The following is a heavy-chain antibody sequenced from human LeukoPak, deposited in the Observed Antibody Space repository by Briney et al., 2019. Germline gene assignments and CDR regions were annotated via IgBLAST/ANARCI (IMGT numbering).Heavy chain of an antibody. V-gene: IGHV4-30-4*08. CDR3: ARTPIYDILTGPDY. J-gene: IGHJ4*02. CDR2: IYYSGST. Sequence: SQTLSLTRTVSGGSISSGDYYWSWIRQPPGKGLEWIGYIYYSGSTYYNPSLKSRVTISVDTSKNQFSLKLSSVTAADTAVYYCARTPIYDILTGPDYWGQGTLVTVSS. CDR1: GGSISSGDYY. D-gene: IGHD3-9*01.